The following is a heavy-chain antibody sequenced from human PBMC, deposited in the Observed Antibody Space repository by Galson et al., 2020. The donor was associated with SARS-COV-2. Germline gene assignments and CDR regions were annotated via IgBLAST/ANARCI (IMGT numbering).Heavy chain of an antibody. Sequence: GGSLRLSCAASGFSFSGYGLHWVRQAPGKGLEWVAVIWYDGTNKYYADSVKGRFTISRDNSKDTLYLQMNSLRAEDTAVYYCARDRDILTGYDISNTRYDAFDIWGQGTVVTVSS. D-gene: IGHD3-9*01. J-gene: IGHJ3*02. CDR3: ARDRDILTGYDISNTRYDAFDI. CDR1: GFSFSGYG. V-gene: IGHV3-33*01. CDR2: IWYDGTNK.